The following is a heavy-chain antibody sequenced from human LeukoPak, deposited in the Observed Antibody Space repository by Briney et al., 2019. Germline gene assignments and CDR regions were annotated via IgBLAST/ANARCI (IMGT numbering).Heavy chain of an antibody. CDR2: VKPHSGDT. CDR3: TRGVGVAGDY. V-gene: IGHV1-8*01. D-gene: IGHD3-3*01. Sequence: GASVKVSCKTSGYTFTSYEINWVRQDTGQGLEWMGWVKPHSGDTAYAQKFQGRVTMTRDSATSTVYMELSGLRSEDSAVYYCTRGVGVAGDYWGQGTLVTVSS. CDR1: GYTFTSYE. J-gene: IGHJ4*02.